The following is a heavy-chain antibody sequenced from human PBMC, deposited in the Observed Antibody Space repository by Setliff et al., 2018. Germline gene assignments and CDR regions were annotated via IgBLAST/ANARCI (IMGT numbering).Heavy chain of an antibody. J-gene: IGHJ4*02. D-gene: IGHD1-26*01. CDR1: GGSISRSSYY. CDR2: IYYDGRT. V-gene: IGHV4-39*02. Sequence: PSETLSLTCSVSGGSISRSSYYWTWIRQPPGKGLEWIASIYYDGRTFAHPSVRGRVTISEDTSKNHFSLRMTSVTAADTAVYFCARDNTMVGATDYWGLGTLVTVSS. CDR3: ARDNTMVGATDY.